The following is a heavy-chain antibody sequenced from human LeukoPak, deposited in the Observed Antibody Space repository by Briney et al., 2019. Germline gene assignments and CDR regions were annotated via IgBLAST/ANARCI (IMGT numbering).Heavy chain of an antibody. CDR3: SMELLRDYYYGMDV. D-gene: IGHD2-15*01. V-gene: IGHV3-30*03. J-gene: IGHJ6*04. CDR1: GFTFSSYG. Sequence: GGSLRLSCAASGFTFSSYGMHWVRQAPGKGLEWVAVTSYDGSNKYYADSVKGRFTISRDNSKNTLYPQMNSLRAEDTAVYYCSMELLRDYYYGMDVWGKGTTVTVSS. CDR2: TSYDGSNK.